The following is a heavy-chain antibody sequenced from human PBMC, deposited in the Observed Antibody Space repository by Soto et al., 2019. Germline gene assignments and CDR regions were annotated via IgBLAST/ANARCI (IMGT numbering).Heavy chain of an antibody. J-gene: IGHJ5*02. CDR3: AKNRYYDFWSAYGDWFDP. D-gene: IGHD3-3*01. CDR2: ISGSGLSA. CDR1: GFTFSSHA. V-gene: IGHV3-23*01. Sequence: EVQLLESGGGLVQPGESLRLSCAASGFTFSSHAMSWVRQAPGKGLEWVSGISGSGLSAYYADSVKGRFTIYRDNSKNTLYLQMNSLRVEDTAVYYCAKNRYYDFWSAYGDWFDPWGQGTLVTVSS.